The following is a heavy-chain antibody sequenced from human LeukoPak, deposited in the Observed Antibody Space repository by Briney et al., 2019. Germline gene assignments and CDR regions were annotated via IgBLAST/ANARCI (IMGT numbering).Heavy chain of an antibody. CDR2: ISYDGSNK. CDR3: ARENVVYFDY. V-gene: IGHV3-30-3*01. D-gene: IGHD2-15*01. CDR1: GFTFSSYE. J-gene: IGHJ4*02. Sequence: GGSLRLSCAASGFTFSSYEMNWVRQAPGKGLEWVAVISYDGSNKYYADSVKGRFTISRDNSKNTLYLQMNSLRAEDTAVYYCARENVVYFDYWGQGTLVTVSS.